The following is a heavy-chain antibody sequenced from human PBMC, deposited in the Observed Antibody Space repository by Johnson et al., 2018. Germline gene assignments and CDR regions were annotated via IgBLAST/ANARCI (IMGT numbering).Heavy chain of an antibody. V-gene: IGHV3-30*03. J-gene: IGHJ3*02. CDR2: ISYDGSNK. CDR1: GFTFSSYG. Sequence: VQLVESGGGVVQPGRSLRLSCAASGFTFSSYGMHWVRQAPGKGLGWVAIISYDGSNKYYADSVKGRFTIPRDNSHNTRYLQMNSLRAEDKAVYYCARDFSIHYYDREGAFDIWGQGKMVTVSS. CDR3: ARDFSIHYYDREGAFDI. D-gene: IGHD3-22*01.